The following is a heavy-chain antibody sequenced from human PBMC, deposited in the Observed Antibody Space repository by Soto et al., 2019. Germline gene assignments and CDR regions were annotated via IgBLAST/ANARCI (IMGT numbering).Heavy chain of an antibody. J-gene: IGHJ4*02. D-gene: IGHD3-9*01. CDR2: IIPIFGTA. Sequence: GTSVKVTCQASGGTFSSYAISWVRQAPGQGLEWMGGIIPIFGTANYAQKFQGRVTITADESTSTAYMELSSLRSEDTAVYYCASRLRYFDWLPHFDYWGQGTLVTVSS. CDR1: GGTFSSYA. CDR3: ASRLRYFDWLPHFDY. V-gene: IGHV1-69*13.